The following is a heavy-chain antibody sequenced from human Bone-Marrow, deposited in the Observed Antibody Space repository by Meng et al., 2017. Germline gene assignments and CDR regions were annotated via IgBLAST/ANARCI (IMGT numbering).Heavy chain of an antibody. D-gene: IGHD6-19*01. CDR1: GGSISSSGYY. J-gene: IGHJ4*02. Sequence: QVHLQESGPGLLKPSQTRSLHCTVSGGSISSSGYYWSWIRQHPGKGLEWLGYIYYSESTYYNPSLKSRVTISVDTSKNQFSLRLSSVTAADTAVYYCARESSSGSYYFDYWGQGTLVTVSS. CDR2: IYYSEST. V-gene: IGHV4-31*03. CDR3: ARESSSGSYYFDY.